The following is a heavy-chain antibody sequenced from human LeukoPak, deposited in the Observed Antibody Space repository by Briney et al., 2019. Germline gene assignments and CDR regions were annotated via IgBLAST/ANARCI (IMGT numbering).Heavy chain of an antibody. V-gene: IGHV3-30*02. D-gene: IGHD1-26*01. CDR3: AKEGGSYYGFGPSDYYYYMDV. J-gene: IGHJ6*03. CDR1: GFTFSSYG. Sequence: PGGSLRLSCAASGFTFSSYGMHWVRQAPGKGLEWVAFIRYDGSNKYYADSVKGRFTISRDNSKNTLYLQMNSLRAEDTAVYYCAKEGGSYYGFGPSDYYYYMDVWGKGTTVTVSS. CDR2: IRYDGSNK.